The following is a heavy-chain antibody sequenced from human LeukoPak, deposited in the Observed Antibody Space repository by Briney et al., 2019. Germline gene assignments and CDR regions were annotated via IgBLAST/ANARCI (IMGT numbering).Heavy chain of an antibody. CDR2: ISGSGGST. Sequence: GESLRLSCAASGFTFSSYAMSWVRQAPGKGLEWVSVISGSGGSTYYADSVKGRFTISRDNSKNTLYLQMNSLRAEDTAVYYCAKSLGGYCSGGSCYFDYWGQGTLVTVSS. CDR3: AKSLGGYCSGGSCYFDY. V-gene: IGHV3-23*01. CDR1: GFTFSSYA. D-gene: IGHD2-15*01. J-gene: IGHJ4*02.